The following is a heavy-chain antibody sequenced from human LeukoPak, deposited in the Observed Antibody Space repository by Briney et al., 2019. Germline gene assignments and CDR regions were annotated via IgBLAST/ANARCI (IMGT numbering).Heavy chain of an antibody. V-gene: IGHV1-2*02. CDR2: INPNSGGT. Sequence: ASVKVSCKASGYTFTGYYMHWVRQAPGQGLEWMGWINPNSGGTNYAQKFQGRVTMTRDTSISTAYMELSRLRSDDTAVYYCARGPTGTHGTGFDYWGQETLVTVSS. CDR1: GYTFTGYY. CDR3: ARGPTGTHGTGFDY. J-gene: IGHJ4*02. D-gene: IGHD1-1*01.